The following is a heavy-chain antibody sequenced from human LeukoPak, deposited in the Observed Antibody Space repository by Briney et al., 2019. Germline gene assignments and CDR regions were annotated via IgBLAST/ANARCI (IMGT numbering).Heavy chain of an antibody. Sequence: SETLSLTCTVSGGSISGSSYYWGWIRQPPGKGLEWIGSIYYSGSTYYNPSLKSRVTIPVDTSKNQFSLKLSSVTAADTAVYYCARHGTAPYYYHYYMDVWGKGTTVTVSS. J-gene: IGHJ6*03. D-gene: IGHD1-14*01. V-gene: IGHV4-39*01. CDR3: ARHGTAPYYYHYYMDV. CDR1: GGSISGSSYY. CDR2: IYYSGST.